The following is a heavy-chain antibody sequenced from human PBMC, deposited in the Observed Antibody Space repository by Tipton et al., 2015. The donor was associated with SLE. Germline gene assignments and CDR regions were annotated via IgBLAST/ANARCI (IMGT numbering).Heavy chain of an antibody. D-gene: IGHD2-15*01. J-gene: IGHJ4*02. CDR1: GFTFGDYA. CDR3: TRMTCSGGTCPDDY. CDR2: IRSKDYGGTP. Sequence: SLRLSCTASGFTFGDYAVSWVRQAPGKGLEWVGFIRSKDYGGTPEYAASVGGRFTISRDDSESIAYLQMNGLKSEDTAVYYCTRMTCSGGTCPDDYWGQGTLVTVSS. V-gene: IGHV3-49*04.